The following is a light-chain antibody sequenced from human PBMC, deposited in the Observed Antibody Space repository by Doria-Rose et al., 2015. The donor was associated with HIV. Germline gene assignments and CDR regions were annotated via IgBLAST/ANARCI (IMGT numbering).Light chain of an antibody. Sequence: TQSPETLSVSPGESATLSCTDSQSVSPDMAWYQHKPGQAPWLLISSASTRATGIPARFSGSGSGTEFTLTISSLQSEDFAIYFCHRYNNWPTFGQGTRLDIK. CDR3: HRYNNWPT. J-gene: IGKJ5*01. CDR1: QSVSPD. V-gene: IGKV3-15*01. CDR2: SAS.